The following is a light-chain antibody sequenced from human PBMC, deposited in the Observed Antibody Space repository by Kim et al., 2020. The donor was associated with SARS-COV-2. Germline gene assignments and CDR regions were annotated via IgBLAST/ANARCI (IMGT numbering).Light chain of an antibody. CDR2: GAS. V-gene: IGKV3-20*01. Sequence: SPVDMASLSCRASHSVSSSYLAWYQQQPGQAPRLLIYGASSRATGIPDRFSGSGSRTDFTLTISRLEPEDVAVYYCQQYGSSPLTFGGGTKVEIK. CDR3: QQYGSSPLT. CDR1: HSVSSSY. J-gene: IGKJ4*01.